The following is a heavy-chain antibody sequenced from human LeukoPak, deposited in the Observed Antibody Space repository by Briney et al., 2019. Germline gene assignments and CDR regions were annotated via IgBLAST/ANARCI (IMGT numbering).Heavy chain of an antibody. J-gene: IGHJ4*02. Sequence: SETLSLTCAVYGGSFSGYYWSWIRQPPGKGLEWIGEINHSGSTNYNPSLKSRVTISVDTSKNQFSLKLSSATAADTAVYYCARAIYYDSSGYYYYFDYWGQGTLVTVSS. D-gene: IGHD3-22*01. V-gene: IGHV4-34*01. CDR2: INHSGST. CDR3: ARAIYYDSSGYYYYFDY. CDR1: GGSFSGYY.